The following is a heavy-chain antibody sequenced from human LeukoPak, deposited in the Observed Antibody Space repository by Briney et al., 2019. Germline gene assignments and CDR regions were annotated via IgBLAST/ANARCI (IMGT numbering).Heavy chain of an antibody. D-gene: IGHD3-22*01. CDR3: ARSSEGRYYYDSSGYSYYYYYMDV. CDR2: IYYSGTT. CDR1: GGSISSYY. J-gene: IGHJ6*03. V-gene: IGHV4-59*01. Sequence: SETLSLTCTVSGGSISSYYWSWIRQPPGKGLEWIGYIYYSGTTNYNPSLKSRVTISVDTSKNQFSLKLSSVTAADTAVYYCARSSEGRYYYDSSGYSYYYYYMDVWGKGTTVTISS.